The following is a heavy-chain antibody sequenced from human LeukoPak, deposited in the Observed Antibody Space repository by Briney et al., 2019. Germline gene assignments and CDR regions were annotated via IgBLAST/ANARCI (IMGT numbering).Heavy chain of an antibody. V-gene: IGHV3-48*03. Sequence: GGSLRLSCAASGFTFSSYEMNWVRQAPGKGLEWVSYISSSGSTIYYADSVKGRFTISRDNAKNSLYLQMNSLRAEDTAVYYCVSTSDPLLLLWFGETHDYWGQGTLVTVSS. CDR1: GFTFSSYE. CDR2: ISSSGSTI. D-gene: IGHD3-10*01. CDR3: VSTSDPLLLLWFGETHDY. J-gene: IGHJ4*02.